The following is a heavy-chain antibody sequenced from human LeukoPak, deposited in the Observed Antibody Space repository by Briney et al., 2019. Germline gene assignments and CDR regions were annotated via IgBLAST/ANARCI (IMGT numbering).Heavy chain of an antibody. CDR2: ISYDGSYK. V-gene: IGHV3-30*18. Sequence: GGSLRLSCAASGFTFNNYGMHWVRQAPGKGLEWVAVISYDGSYKYYTDSVKGRFTISRDNSKNTLHLQMNSLRADDTAVYYCAKSLSDGYDYWGQGTPVTASS. D-gene: IGHD6-13*01. CDR3: AKSLSDGYDY. J-gene: IGHJ4*02. CDR1: GFTFNNYG.